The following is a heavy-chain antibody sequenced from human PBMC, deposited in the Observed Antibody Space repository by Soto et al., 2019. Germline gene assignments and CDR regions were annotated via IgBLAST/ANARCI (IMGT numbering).Heavy chain of an antibody. D-gene: IGHD6-19*01. CDR1: GGSISSSNW. CDR2: IYHSGST. J-gene: IGHJ4*02. CDR3: PREQASGWYYFNY. Sequence: PSATLSLTCAVSGGSISSSNWWSWVRQPPGKGLEWIGEIYHSGSTNYNPSLKSRITISVDNSKNQFSLKLSSVTAADTAVYYGPREQASGWYYFNYWGQGTLVTASS. V-gene: IGHV4-4*02.